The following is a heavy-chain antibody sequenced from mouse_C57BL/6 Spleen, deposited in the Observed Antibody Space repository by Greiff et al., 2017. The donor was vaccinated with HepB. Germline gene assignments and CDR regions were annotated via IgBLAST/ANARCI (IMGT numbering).Heavy chain of an antibody. CDR1: GYTFTDYY. D-gene: IGHD1-1*01. Sequence: EVQLQQSGPELVKPGASVKISCKASGYTFTDYYMNWVKQSPGKSLEWIGDINPNNGGTSYNQKFKGKATLTVDKSSSTAYMELRSLTSEDSAVYYCARRLYYGSSYEGDYFDYWGQGTTLTVSS. CDR2: INPNNGGT. V-gene: IGHV1-26*01. J-gene: IGHJ2*01. CDR3: ARRLYYGSSYEGDYFDY.